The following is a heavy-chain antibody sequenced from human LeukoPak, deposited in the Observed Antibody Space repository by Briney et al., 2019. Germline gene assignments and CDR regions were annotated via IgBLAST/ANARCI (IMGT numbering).Heavy chain of an antibody. Sequence: SETLSLTCTVSGGSISSYYWSWIRQPPGKGLEWIGYIYTSGCTNYNPSLKSRVTISVDTSKNQFSLKLSSVTAADTAVYYCARSSFGYDFWSGQAFDYWGQGTLVTVSS. CDR3: ARSSFGYDFWSGQAFDY. J-gene: IGHJ4*02. V-gene: IGHV4-4*09. CDR2: IYTSGCT. CDR1: GGSISSYY. D-gene: IGHD3-3*01.